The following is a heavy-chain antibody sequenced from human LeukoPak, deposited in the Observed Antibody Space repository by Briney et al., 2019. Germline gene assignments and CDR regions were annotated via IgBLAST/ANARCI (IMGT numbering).Heavy chain of an antibody. D-gene: IGHD3-9*01. V-gene: IGHV3-30*03. J-gene: IGHJ4*02. CDR2: ISYDASDK. CDR1: GFTFSSYG. Sequence: PGGSLRLSCAASGFTFSSYGMHWVRQAPGEGLEWVAVISYDASDKYFADSVKGRFTISRDTSKNTLYLQMNSLRAEDTAVYYCARDDILTGYYYFDYWGQGTLVTVSS. CDR3: ARDDILTGYYYFDY.